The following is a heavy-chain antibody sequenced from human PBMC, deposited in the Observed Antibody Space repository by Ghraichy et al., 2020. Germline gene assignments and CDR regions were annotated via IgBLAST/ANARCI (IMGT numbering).Heavy chain of an antibody. D-gene: IGHD3-10*01. CDR3: ARDEGSGSWEYYYYYYGMDV. CDR1: GFTFSSYS. CDR2: ISSSSSYI. V-gene: IGHV3-21*01. J-gene: IGHJ6*02. Sequence: GGSLRLSCAASGFTFSSYSMNWVRQAPGKGLEWVSSISSSSSYIYYADSVKGRFTISRDNAKNSLYLQMNSLRAEDTAVYYCARDEGSGSWEYYYYYYGMDVWGQGTTVTVSS.